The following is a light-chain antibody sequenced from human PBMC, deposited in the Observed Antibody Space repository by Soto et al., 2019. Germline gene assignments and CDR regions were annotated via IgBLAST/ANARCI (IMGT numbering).Light chain of an antibody. J-gene: IGKJ1*01. V-gene: IGKV3-20*01. CDR2: GSS. CDR1: QSVSRK. Sequence: VTTQSPATLSVSPGERATLSCRASQSVSRKLAWYQQTRGQAPRLLIYGSSSRATGIPDRFSGSGSGTVFTLTISRLEPEYFAVYYCQYYGSSPGTFGQGTKVDIK. CDR3: QYYGSSPGT.